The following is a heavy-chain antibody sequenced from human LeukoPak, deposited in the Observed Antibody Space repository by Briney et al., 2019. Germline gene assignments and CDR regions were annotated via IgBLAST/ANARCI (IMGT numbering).Heavy chain of an antibody. J-gene: IGHJ3*02. V-gene: IGHV3-74*01. D-gene: IGHD1-26*01. CDR2: INSDGSST. Sequence: GGSLRLSCAASGFTFSSYWMHWVRQAPGKGLVWDSRINSDGSSTSYADSVKGRFTISRDNAKNTLYLQMNSLRAEDTAVYYCARDYRSDAFDIWGQGTMVTVSS. CDR3: ARDYRSDAFDI. CDR1: GFTFSSYW.